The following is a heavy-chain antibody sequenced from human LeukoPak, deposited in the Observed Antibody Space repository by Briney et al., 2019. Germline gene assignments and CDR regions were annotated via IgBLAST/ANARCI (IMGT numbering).Heavy chain of an antibody. CDR2: TYYRSTWYN. D-gene: IGHD2-2*01. J-gene: IGHJ5*02. V-gene: IGHV6-1*01. CDR3: ARRLTQYDCFDP. Sequence: SQTLSLTCAISGDSVSSNSVTWNWIRQTPSRGLEWLGRTYYRSTWYNDYAVSVRGRITVNPDTSKNQFSLHLNSVTPEDTAVYCCARRLTQYDCFDPWGQGILVTVSS. CDR1: GDSVSSNSVT.